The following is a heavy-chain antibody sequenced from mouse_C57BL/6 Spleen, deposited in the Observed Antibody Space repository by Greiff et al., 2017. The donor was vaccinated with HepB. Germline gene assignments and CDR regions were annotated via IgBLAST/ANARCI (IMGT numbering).Heavy chain of an antibody. J-gene: IGHJ4*01. V-gene: IGHV1-52*01. Sequence: QVQLKQPGAELVRPGSSVKLSCKASGYTFTSYWMHWVKQRPIQGLEWIGNIDPSDSETHYNQKFKDKATLTVDKSSSTAYMQLSSLTSEDSAVYYGAGGPFYAMDYWGQGTSVTVSS. CDR3: AGGPFYAMDY. CDR1: GYTFTSYW. CDR2: IDPSDSET.